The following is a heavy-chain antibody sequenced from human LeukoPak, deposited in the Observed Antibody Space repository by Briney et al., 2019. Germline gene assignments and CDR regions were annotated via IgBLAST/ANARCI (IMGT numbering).Heavy chain of an antibody. CDR3: ARDEREYASLA. CDR2: IIPILGIA. V-gene: IGHV1-69*04. Sequence: GASVKVSCKASGGTFSSYTISWVRQAPGQGLEWMGRIIPILGIANYAQKFQGRVTITADESASTAYMELSSLRSEDTAVYYCARDEREYASLAWGQGTLVTVSS. CDR1: GGTFSSYT. D-gene: IGHD1-1*01. J-gene: IGHJ5*02.